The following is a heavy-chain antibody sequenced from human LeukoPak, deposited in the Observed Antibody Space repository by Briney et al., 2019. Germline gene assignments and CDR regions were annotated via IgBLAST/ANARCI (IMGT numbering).Heavy chain of an antibody. CDR3: ASSGWTSLYYYGMDV. V-gene: IGHV3-23*01. CDR1: GFTFTSYW. D-gene: IGHD6-19*01. Sequence: GGSLRLSCAVSGFTFTSYWMSWVRQAPGKGLEWVSAISGSGGSTYYADSVKGRFTISRDNSKNTLYLQMNSLRAEDTAVYYCASSGWTSLYYYGMDVWGQGTTVTVSS. J-gene: IGHJ6*02. CDR2: ISGSGGST.